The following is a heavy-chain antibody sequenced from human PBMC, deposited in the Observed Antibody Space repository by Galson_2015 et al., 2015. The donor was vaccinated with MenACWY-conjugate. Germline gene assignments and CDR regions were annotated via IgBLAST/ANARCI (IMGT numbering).Heavy chain of an antibody. D-gene: IGHD2-2*01. J-gene: IGHJ4*02. CDR3: ARGGRGPAASYHY. CDR2: IYPGDFDT. Sequence: QSGAEVKKPGESLKMSCQGSGYDFSDFWIGWVRQMPGKGLEWMGIIYPGDFDTRYSPSFQGQVTVSADKATSAAHLQWNNLKASDTAMYYCARGGRGPAASYHYWGQGTLVTVSS. CDR1: GYDFSDFW. V-gene: IGHV5-51*01.